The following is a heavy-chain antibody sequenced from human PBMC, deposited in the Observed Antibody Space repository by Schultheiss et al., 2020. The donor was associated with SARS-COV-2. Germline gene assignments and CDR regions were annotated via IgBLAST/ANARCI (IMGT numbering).Heavy chain of an antibody. V-gene: IGHV4-34*09. CDR2: IYYSGST. D-gene: IGHD3-10*01. CDR3: ARSTYYYGSGSYYGGWYFDL. Sequence: SETLSLTCAVYGGSFSAYYWSWIRQPPGKGLEWIGYIYYSGSTYYNPSLKSRVTISVDTSKNQFSLKLSSVTAADTAVYYCARSTYYYGSGSYYGGWYFDLWGRGTLVTVSS. J-gene: IGHJ2*01. CDR1: GGSFSAYY.